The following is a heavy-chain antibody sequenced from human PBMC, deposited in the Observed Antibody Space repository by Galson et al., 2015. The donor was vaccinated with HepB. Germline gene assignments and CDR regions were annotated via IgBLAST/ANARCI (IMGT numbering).Heavy chain of an antibody. D-gene: IGHD1-26*01. V-gene: IGHV3-15*01. CDR3: TTGRNWADAFDI. CDR1: GFSFTKTW. J-gene: IGHJ3*02. CDR2: IKSNLDGGVT. Sequence: SLRLSCAASGFSFTKTWVTWVRQAPGKGLEWVGRIKSNLDGGVTDYGGPVKGRFTISRRDSDNTVFLQINSLKDEDTGVYYCTTGRNWADAFDIWGQGTMVSVSS.